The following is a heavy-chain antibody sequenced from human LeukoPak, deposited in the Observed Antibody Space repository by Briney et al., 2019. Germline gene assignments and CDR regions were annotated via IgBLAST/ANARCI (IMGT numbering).Heavy chain of an antibody. D-gene: IGHD2-8*02. CDR1: GFTFSTFA. V-gene: IGHV3-23*01. Sequence: PGGSLRLSCAASGFTFSTFAMIWVRQPPGKGLEWVSSIFPSGGEIHYAGSVRGRFTISRDNSKSTLSLQMNSLRAEDTAIYYCATYRQVLLPFESWGQGTPVTVSS. CDR3: ATYRQVLLPFES. CDR2: IFPSGGEI. J-gene: IGHJ4*02.